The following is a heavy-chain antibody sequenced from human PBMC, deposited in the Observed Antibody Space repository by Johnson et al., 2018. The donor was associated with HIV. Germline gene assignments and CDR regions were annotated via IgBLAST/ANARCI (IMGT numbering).Heavy chain of an antibody. CDR2: TSFYDRGK. J-gene: IGHJ3*02. CDR1: GFTFNRYG. D-gene: IGHD1-1*01. CDR3: ASRYTVDAFDI. Sequence: QEQLVESGGGVVQPGRSLRLACVASGFTFNRYGLHWVRQAPGKGLEWVATTSFYDRGKHYADSVKGRFTISRDNAKNTLYLQMNSLRAEDAAVYYCASRYTVDAFDIWGQGTMVTVSS. V-gene: IGHV3-30*04.